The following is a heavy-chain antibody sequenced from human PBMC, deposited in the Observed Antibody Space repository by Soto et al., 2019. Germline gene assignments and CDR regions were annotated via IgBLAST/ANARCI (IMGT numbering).Heavy chain of an antibody. CDR1: GFTFSSYG. CDR2: IWYDGSNK. Sequence: GGSLRLSCAASGFTFSSYGMHWVRQAPGKGLEWVAVIWYDGSNKYYADSVKGRFTISRDNSKNTLYLQMKSLRAEDTAVYYCARVESVDIVAIDYYYYGMDVWGQGTTVTVSS. J-gene: IGHJ6*02. CDR3: ARVESVDIVAIDYYYYGMDV. D-gene: IGHD5-12*01. V-gene: IGHV3-33*01.